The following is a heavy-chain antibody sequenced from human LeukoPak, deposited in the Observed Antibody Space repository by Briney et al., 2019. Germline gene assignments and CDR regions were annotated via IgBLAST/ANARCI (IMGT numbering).Heavy chain of an antibody. D-gene: IGHD3-16*01. Sequence: GGSLRLSCAASGFXFSTYAINWVRQAPGMGLKWVSVISGSGGRTKYADSAKGRFTISRDNSKNTLYLQMNSLRAEDTAVYYCAKDYDYVWGSYDNYFDYWGQGTLVTVSS. CDR3: AKDYDYVWGSYDNYFDY. CDR2: ISGSGGRT. J-gene: IGHJ4*02. CDR1: GFXFSTYA. V-gene: IGHV3-23*01.